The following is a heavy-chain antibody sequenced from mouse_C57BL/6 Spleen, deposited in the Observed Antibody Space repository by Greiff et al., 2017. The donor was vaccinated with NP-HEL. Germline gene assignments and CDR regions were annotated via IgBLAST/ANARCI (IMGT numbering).Heavy chain of an antibody. J-gene: IGHJ2*01. CDR1: GYTFTSYW. CDR3: AGDYDGTRLFDY. D-gene: IGHD2-4*01. V-gene: IGHV1-55*01. Sequence: VQLQQSGAELVKPGASVKMSCKASGYTFTSYWITWVKQRPGQGLEWIGDIYPGSGSTNYNEKFKSKATLTVDTSSSTAYMQLSSLTSEDSAVYYCAGDYDGTRLFDYWGQGTTLTVSS. CDR2: IYPGSGST.